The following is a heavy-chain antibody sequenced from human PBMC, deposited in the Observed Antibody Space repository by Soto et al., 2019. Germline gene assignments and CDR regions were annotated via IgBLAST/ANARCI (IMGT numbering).Heavy chain of an antibody. D-gene: IGHD3-10*01. CDR2: ISAYNGDT. CDR1: GYTFTSYG. V-gene: IGHV1-18*01. Sequence: QVQLVQSGAEVTEPGASVKVSCKASGYTFTSYGISWVRQAPGQGLEWMGWISAYNGDTNFAQNLPGRVTMTTDTSTSTADMELRSLRSDDTAVYYWARDQYYYGSGSYGFDYWGRGTLVTVSS. CDR3: ARDQYYYGSGSYGFDY. J-gene: IGHJ4*02.